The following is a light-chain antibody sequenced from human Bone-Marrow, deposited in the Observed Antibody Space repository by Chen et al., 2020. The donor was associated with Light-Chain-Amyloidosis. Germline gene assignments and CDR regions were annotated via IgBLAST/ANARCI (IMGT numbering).Light chain of an antibody. CDR2: RDT. CDR3: QSADSSGTYDVI. J-gene: IGLJ2*01. Sequence: SYELTQPPSVSVSPGQTARITCSGDDLPTKYAYWYQQKPGHAPVLVIHRDTERPSGISERFSGSSSGTTATLTISGVQAEDEADYHCQSADSSGTYDVIFGGGTKLTVL. V-gene: IGLV3-25*03. CDR1: DLPTKY.